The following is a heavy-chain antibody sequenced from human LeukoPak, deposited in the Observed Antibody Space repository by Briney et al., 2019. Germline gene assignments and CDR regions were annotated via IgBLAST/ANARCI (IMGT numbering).Heavy chain of an antibody. J-gene: IGHJ4*02. V-gene: IGHV3-11*01. D-gene: IGHD3-10*01. CDR3: ARGPVGETYFDY. CDR2: ISSSCSTI. CDR1: GFTFSDYY. Sequence: GGSLRLSCAASGFTFSDYYMSWIRQAPGKGLWLGSYISSSCSTIYYADSVKGRFTISRDHAKNSLYLQMNSLRAEDKAVYYCARGPVGETYFDYWGQGTVVSVSS.